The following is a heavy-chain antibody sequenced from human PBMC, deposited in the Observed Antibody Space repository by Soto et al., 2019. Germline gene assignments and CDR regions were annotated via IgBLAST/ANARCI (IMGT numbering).Heavy chain of an antibody. J-gene: IGHJ4*02. D-gene: IGHD3-3*01. CDR3: ARLVYYGFDY. V-gene: IGHV4-61*08. CDR2: IYYSGST. Sequence: PSETLSLTCTVSGGSISSGGYYWSWIRQHPGKGLEWIGYIYYSGSTNFNPSLKSRVTMPVDTSKNQFSLRLSSVTAADTAVYYCARLVYYGFDYWGQGTLVTVSS. CDR1: GGSISSGGYY.